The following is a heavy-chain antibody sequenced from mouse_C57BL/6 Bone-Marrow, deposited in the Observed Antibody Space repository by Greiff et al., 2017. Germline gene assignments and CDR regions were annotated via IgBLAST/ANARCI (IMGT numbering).Heavy chain of an antibody. J-gene: IGHJ2*01. D-gene: IGHD2-1*01. CDR3: KGDGNDYFDY. V-gene: IGHV14-4*01. CDR2: IDPENGDT. CDR1: GFNIKDDY. Sequence: VQLQQSGAELVRPGASVKLSCTASGFNIKDDYMNWVKQRPEQGLEWIGWIDPENGDTESASQFPGKTTITADPSTNTAYLQLSSLTSEDTAVYYCKGDGNDYFDYWGQGTTLTVSS.